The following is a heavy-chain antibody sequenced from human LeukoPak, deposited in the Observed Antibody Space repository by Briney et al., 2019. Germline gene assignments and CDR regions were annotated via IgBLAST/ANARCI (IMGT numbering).Heavy chain of an antibody. D-gene: IGHD3-10*01. CDR3: AKGGAVSSKSITMIRGTRRYYYYMDV. Sequence: PGGSLRLSCAVSGLTFSGSWITWIRQAPGKGLEWVASMKPDGSESWYVDSVKGRFTISRDNSKNLLYLQLTSLRAEDTAVYYCAKGGAVSSKSITMIRGTRRYYYYMDVWGKGTTVTISS. CDR1: GLTFSGSW. J-gene: IGHJ6*03. V-gene: IGHV3-7*03. CDR2: MKPDGSES.